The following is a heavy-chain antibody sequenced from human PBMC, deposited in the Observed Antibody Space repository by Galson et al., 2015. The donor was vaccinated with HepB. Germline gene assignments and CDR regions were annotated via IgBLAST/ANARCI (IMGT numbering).Heavy chain of an antibody. CDR1: GFSLSTSGVG. J-gene: IGHJ4*02. V-gene: IGHV2-70*01. D-gene: IGHD3-3*01. Sequence: PALVKPTQTLTPTCTFSGFSLSTSGVGVGWIRQPPGKALEWLALIDWDDNKYYSTSLKTRLTVSKDTSKNQVVLTMTNMDPVDTATYYCARIRTGSYSDFWSGYYFFDYWGQGTLVTVSS. CDR2: IDWDDNK. CDR3: ARIRTGSYSDFWSGYYFFDY.